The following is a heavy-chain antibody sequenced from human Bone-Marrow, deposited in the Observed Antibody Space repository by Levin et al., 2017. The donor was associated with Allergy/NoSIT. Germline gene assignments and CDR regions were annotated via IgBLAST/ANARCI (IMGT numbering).Heavy chain of an antibody. J-gene: IGHJ6*02. Sequence: RASVKVSCKASGYTFTSYGISWVRQAPGQGLEWMGWISAYNGNTNYAQKLQGRVTMTTDTSTSTAYMELRSLRSDDTAVYYCAREEVDTAMVTSYYGMDVWGQGTTVTVSS. V-gene: IGHV1-18*01. CDR1: GYTFTSYG. CDR2: ISAYNGNT. D-gene: IGHD5-18*01. CDR3: AREEVDTAMVTSYYGMDV.